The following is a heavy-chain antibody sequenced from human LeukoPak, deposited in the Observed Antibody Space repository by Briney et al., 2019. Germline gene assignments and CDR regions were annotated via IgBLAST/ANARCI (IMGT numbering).Heavy chain of an antibody. Sequence: PSETLSLTSIVSNYSITNIYYWSWIRQAPGKGLEWIGSIHHTGITYYTPSLERRVTISLDKSRNQFSLRLYSLTPADTAVYYCVRESRGWYEDSWGQGTLVTVSS. D-gene: IGHD6-19*01. V-gene: IGHV4-38-2*02. CDR1: NYSITNIYY. J-gene: IGHJ4*02. CDR2: IHHTGIT. CDR3: VRESRGWYEDS.